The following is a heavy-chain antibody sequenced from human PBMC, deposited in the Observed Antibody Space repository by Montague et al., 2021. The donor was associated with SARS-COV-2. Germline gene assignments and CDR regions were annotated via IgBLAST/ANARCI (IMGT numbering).Heavy chain of an antibody. V-gene: IGHV4-38-2*02. J-gene: IGHJ4*02. CDR3: ARAPYYGPGKPYQFDY. D-gene: IGHD3-10*01. Sequence: SETLSLTCTVSGYSINSNYYWGWIRQPPGKGLEWIGCSYHSGTTHYHPSLKSRVTISLDTSNNHFSLKVTSVTAADTAVYYCARAPYYGPGKPYQFDYWGRGTLVTDSS. CDR2: SYHSGTT. CDR1: GYSINSNYY.